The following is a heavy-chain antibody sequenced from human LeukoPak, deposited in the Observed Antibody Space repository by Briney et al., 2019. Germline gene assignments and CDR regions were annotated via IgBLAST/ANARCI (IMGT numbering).Heavy chain of an antibody. CDR2: IYHSGST. Sequence: SETLSLTCTVSGYSISSGYYWGWIRQPPGKGLEWIGSIYHSGSTYYNPSLKSRVTISVDTSKNQFSLKLSSVTAADTAVYYCAVCMTTMTKFDYWGQGTLVTVSS. J-gene: IGHJ4*02. D-gene: IGHD4-11*01. CDR3: AVCMTTMTKFDY. CDR1: GYSISSGYY. V-gene: IGHV4-38-2*02.